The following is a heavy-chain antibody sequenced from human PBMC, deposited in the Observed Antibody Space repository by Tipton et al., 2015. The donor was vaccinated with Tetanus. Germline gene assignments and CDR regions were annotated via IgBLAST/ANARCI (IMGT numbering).Heavy chain of an antibody. CDR3: ARDRGEDWTNFYYMDV. D-gene: IGHD3/OR15-3a*01. V-gene: IGHV3-23*01. CDR2: VSGSRGDT. J-gene: IGHJ6*03. CDR1: GFTFSSYA. Sequence: SLRLSCVASGFTFSSYAMSWVRQAPGEGLEWVSAVSGSRGDTYYADSVKGRFTVSRDEAKNSLYLQMSSLRVGDTAVYYCARDRGEDWTNFYYMDVWGKGATVTVSS.